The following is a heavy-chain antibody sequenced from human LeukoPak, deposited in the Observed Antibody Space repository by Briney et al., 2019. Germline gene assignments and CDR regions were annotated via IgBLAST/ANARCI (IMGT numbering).Heavy chain of an antibody. CDR1: GGSISSSSYY. V-gene: IGHV4-39*01. D-gene: IGHD3-10*01. Sequence: PSETLSLTCTVSGGSISSSSYYWGWIRQPPGKGLEWIGNIYYSGSTYYNPSLESRVTISVDTSKNQFSLKLSSVTAADTAVYYCARRVVTMVRGVYLNWFDPWGQGTLVTVSS. J-gene: IGHJ5*02. CDR2: IYYSGST. CDR3: ARRVVTMVRGVYLNWFDP.